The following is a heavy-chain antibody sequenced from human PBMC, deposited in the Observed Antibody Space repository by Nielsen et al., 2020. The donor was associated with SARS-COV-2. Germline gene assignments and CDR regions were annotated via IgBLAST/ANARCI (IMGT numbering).Heavy chain of an antibody. Sequence: GGSLRLSCAASGFTFSSYAMHWVRQAPGKGLEWVAVISYDGSNKYYADSVKGRFTISRDNSKNTLYLQMNSLRAEDTAVYYCASETGGYSSSSAFDYWGQGTLVTVSS. V-gene: IGHV3-30*04. J-gene: IGHJ4*02. D-gene: IGHD6-13*01. CDR3: ASETGGYSSSSAFDY. CDR1: GFTFSSYA. CDR2: ISYDGSNK.